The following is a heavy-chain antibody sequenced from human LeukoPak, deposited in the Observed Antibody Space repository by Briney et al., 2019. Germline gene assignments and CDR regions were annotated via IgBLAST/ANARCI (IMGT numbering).Heavy chain of an antibody. D-gene: IGHD4-11*01. V-gene: IGHV3-7*01. CDR2: IKEDGNER. CDR3: ARGGETKLTY. Sequence: PGGSLRLSCAAPGFTFRSNQMSWVRQAPGKGLERVANIKEDGNERYYFDSVKGRFTISRDHDKNSLYVQMNSLRAEDTAVYYCARGGETKLTYWGQGTLVTVSS. J-gene: IGHJ4*02. CDR1: GFTFRSNQ.